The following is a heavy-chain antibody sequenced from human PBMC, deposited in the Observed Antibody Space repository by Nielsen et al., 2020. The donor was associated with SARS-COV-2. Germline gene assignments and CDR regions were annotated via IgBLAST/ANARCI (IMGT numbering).Heavy chain of an antibody. CDR3: AKDGVVRGDALDL. J-gene: IGHJ3*01. V-gene: IGHV3-23*01. CDR1: GFTFNIYA. D-gene: IGHD3-10*01. Sequence: GESLKISCAASGFTFNIYAMAWVRRAPGRGLQWVTGVSASGGSTNYTDSVKGRFSISRDNSKNTLFLQMHSLRVEDTAVYYCAKDGVVRGDALDLWGQGTMVTVSS. CDR2: VSASGGST.